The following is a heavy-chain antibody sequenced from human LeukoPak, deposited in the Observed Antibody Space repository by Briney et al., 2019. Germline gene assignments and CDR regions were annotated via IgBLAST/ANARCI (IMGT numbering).Heavy chain of an antibody. V-gene: IGHV4-39*01. CDR3: ARLYYYYGLDV. J-gene: IGHJ6*02. Sequence: SETLSLTCTVSGGSISSSTYYWGWIRQPPGKGLELIGSKYYSGNSYYNPSLKSRVSISVDTSKNQFSLKLSSVTAADTAVYYCARLYYYYGLDVWGQGTTVTVSS. CDR1: GGSISSSTYY. CDR2: KYYSGNS.